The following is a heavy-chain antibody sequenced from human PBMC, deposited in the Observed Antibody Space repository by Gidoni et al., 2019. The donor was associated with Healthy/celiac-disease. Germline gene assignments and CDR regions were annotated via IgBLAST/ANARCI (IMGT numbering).Heavy chain of an antibody. Sequence: QVQLVESGGGLVKPGGSLRLSCAASGFTFSDYYMSWIRQAPGKGLEWVSYIRSSGSTIYYADSVKGRFTISRDNAKNSLYLQMNSLRAEDTAVYYCARENEYCSGGSCYVEYWYFDLWGRGTLVTVSS. CDR1: GFTFSDYY. CDR3: ARENEYCSGGSCYVEYWYFDL. J-gene: IGHJ2*01. D-gene: IGHD2-15*01. V-gene: IGHV3-11*01. CDR2: IRSSGSTI.